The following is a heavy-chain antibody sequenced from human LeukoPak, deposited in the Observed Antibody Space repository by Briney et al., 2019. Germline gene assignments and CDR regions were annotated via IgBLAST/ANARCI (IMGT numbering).Heavy chain of an antibody. V-gene: IGHV4-38-2*01. J-gene: IGHJ4*02. CDR3: ARAQGNGLIDF. CDR1: GGSISSGFY. CDR2: IFYSGST. D-gene: IGHD3/OR15-3a*01. Sequence: PSETLSLTCAVSGGSISSGFYWGWVRQPPGKALEWIGNIFYSGSTYYSPSLKSRVTISLDTSRNQFSLRLSSVTAADTADYYCARAQGNGLIDFWGQGTLVTVSS.